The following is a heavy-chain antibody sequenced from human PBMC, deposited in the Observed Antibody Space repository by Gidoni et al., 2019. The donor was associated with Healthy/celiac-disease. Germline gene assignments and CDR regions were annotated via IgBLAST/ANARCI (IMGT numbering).Heavy chain of an antibody. CDR2: INPNSGGT. J-gene: IGHJ2*01. CDR1: GYTFTGYY. Sequence: QVQLVQSGAEVKTPGAAVKVSCTASGYTFTGYYMHWVRQARGQGFEWMGWINPNSGGTNYAQKFQGWGTMARDTSISTAYMELSRLRSDDTAVYYCARGVGAVAGKYWYFDLWGRGTLVTVSS. D-gene: IGHD6-19*01. V-gene: IGHV1-2*04. CDR3: ARGVGAVAGKYWYFDL.